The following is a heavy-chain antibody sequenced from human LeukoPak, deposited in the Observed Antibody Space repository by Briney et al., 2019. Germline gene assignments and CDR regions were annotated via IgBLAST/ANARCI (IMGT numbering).Heavy chain of an antibody. Sequence: GGSLRLSCAASGFTFSSYGMNWVRQAPGKGLEWVSSISTSSSYIYYADSMKGRFTISRDNAKNSLYLQMNSLRAEDTAVYYCARVEGNIVTTTEGYFDYWGHGTLVTVSS. CDR3: ARVEGNIVTTTEGYFDY. J-gene: IGHJ4*01. CDR2: ISTSSSYI. D-gene: IGHD5-12*01. V-gene: IGHV3-21*01. CDR1: GFTFSSYG.